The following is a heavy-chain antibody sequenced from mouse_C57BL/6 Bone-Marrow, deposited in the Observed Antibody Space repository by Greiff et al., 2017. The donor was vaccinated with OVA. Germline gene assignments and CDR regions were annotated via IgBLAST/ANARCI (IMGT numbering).Heavy chain of an antibody. CDR1: GFSLTSYG. D-gene: IGHD2-3*01. CDR3: ALIYDGYWDYAMDY. J-gene: IGHJ4*01. V-gene: IGHV2-3*01. Sequence: VKLMESGPGLVAPSQSLSITCTVSGFSLTSYGVSWVRQPPGKGLEWLGVIWGDGSTNYHSALISRLSISNDNSKSQVFLKPNSLQTDDTATYYCALIYDGYWDYAMDYWGQGTSVTVSS. CDR2: IWGDGST.